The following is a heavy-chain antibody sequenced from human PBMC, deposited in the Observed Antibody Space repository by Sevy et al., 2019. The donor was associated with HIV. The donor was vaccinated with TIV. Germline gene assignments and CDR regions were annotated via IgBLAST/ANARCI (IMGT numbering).Heavy chain of an antibody. CDR3: ARDCNSASCLWGMDV. V-gene: IGHV3-7*03. D-gene: IGHD1-26*01. CDR1: GFTFSNFW. Sequence: GGSLRLSCVASGFTFSNFWMSWVRQAPGKGLEWVANIKRDGSEKYYVASFKGRFTISRGNAKTSLYLQMNSLRVEDTAVYYCARDCNSASCLWGMDVWGQWTMVTVSS. J-gene: IGHJ6*02. CDR2: IKRDGSEK.